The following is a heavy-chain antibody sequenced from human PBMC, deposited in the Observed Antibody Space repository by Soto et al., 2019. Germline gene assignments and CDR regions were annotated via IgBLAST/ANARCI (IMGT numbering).Heavy chain of an antibody. V-gene: IGHV3-49*03. CDR3: TRDRPNYDILTGYYY. D-gene: IGHD3-9*01. CDR2: IRSKAYGGTT. Sequence: GGSLRLSCTASGFTFGDYAMSWFRQAPGKGLEWVGFIRSKAYGGTTEYAASVKGRFTISRDDSKSIAYLQMNSLKTEDTAVYYCTRDRPNYDILTGYYYWGQGTLVTVSS. J-gene: IGHJ4*02. CDR1: GFTFGDYA.